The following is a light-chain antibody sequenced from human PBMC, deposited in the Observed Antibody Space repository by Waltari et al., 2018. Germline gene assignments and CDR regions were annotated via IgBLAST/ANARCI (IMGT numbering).Light chain of an antibody. CDR3: QTWGSGIVT. V-gene: IGLV4-69*01. J-gene: IGLJ2*01. CDR2: LNSDGSH. CDR1: PGHSDFA. Sequence: QPVLPQSPPASAPLAASVNITCTLTPGHSDFAIAWHNHQPESGPRYLMKLNSDGSHTKGAAIPDRFSGSSSGAWRYLTISSLQSEDEAAYYCQTWGSGIVTFGGGTQLTVL.